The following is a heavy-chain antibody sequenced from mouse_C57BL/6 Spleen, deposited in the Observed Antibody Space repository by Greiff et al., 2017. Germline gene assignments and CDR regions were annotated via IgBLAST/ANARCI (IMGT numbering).Heavy chain of an antibody. J-gene: IGHJ1*03. CDR1: GYTFPSYW. CDR3: ARSNGGDGSSNWYFDV. V-gene: IGHV1-55*01. D-gene: IGHD1-1*01. CDR2: IYPGSGST. Sequence: QVQLKQPGAELVKPGASVKMSCKASGYTFPSYWITWVKQRPGQGLEWIGVIYPGSGSTNYNEKFKSKATLTVDTSTSTAYLQLSRRTSEDSTVYYCARSNGGDGSSNWYFDVGGTGTTVTVSS.